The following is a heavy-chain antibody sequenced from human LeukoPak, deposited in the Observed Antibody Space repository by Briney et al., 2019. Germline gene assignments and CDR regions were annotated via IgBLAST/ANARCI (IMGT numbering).Heavy chain of an antibody. CDR1: GGSFSGYY. Sequence: SETLSLTCAVYGGSFSGYYWSWIRQPPGKWLEWIGEINHSGNTNYNPSLKSRVTISVETPKNQFSLKLSSVTAADTAVYYCTRSPARASSHIDYWGQGTLVTVSS. D-gene: IGHD6-6*01. CDR2: INHSGNT. V-gene: IGHV4-34*01. CDR3: TRSPARASSHIDY. J-gene: IGHJ4*02.